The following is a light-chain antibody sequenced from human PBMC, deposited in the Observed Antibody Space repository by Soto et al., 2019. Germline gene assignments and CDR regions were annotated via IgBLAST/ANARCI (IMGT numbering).Light chain of an antibody. Sequence: QSVLTQPPSVSAAPGQKVTISCSGSSPNIGNNYVSWYQQFPGTAPKLLIYENNKRPSGIPDRFSGSKSGTSATLGITGLQTGDEADYYCETWDGSLSVVVFGGGTKLTV. CDR3: ETWDGSLSVVV. J-gene: IGLJ2*01. CDR1: SPNIGNNY. V-gene: IGLV1-51*02. CDR2: ENN.